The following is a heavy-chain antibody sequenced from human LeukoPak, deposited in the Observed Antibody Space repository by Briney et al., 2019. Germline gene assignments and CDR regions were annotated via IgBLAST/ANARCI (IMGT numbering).Heavy chain of an antibody. J-gene: IGHJ6*03. Sequence: PGGSLRLSCAASGFTFSSYGMRWVRQAPGKGLEWVSSISTSSSYIYYADSVKGRFTISRDNAKNSLYLQMNSLRAEDTAVYYCARDPYSGAYGDTYYYYMDVWGKGTTVTISS. D-gene: IGHD1-26*01. CDR3: ARDPYSGAYGDTYYYYMDV. CDR1: GFTFSSYG. V-gene: IGHV3-21*01. CDR2: ISTSSSYI.